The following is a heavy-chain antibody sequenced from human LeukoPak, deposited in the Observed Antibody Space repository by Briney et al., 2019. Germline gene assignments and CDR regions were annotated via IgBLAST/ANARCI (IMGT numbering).Heavy chain of an antibody. V-gene: IGHV3-30-3*01. CDR2: ISYDGSNK. Sequence: PGRSLRLSCAASGFTFSSYAMHWVRQAPGKGLEWVAVISYDGSNKYYADSVKGRFTISRDNSKNTLYLQMNSLRAEDTAVYYCAREFEYSGTWTVDYWGQGTLVTVSS. CDR3: AREFEYSGTWTVDY. J-gene: IGHJ4*02. CDR1: GFTFSSYA. D-gene: IGHD5-12*01.